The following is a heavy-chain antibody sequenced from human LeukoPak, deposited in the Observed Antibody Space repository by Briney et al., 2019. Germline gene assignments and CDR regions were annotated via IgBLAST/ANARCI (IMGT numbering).Heavy chain of an antibody. Sequence: SETLSLTCAVSGDSITNPKWWSRVRQPPGKGLEWLGEIYYSGTANYNPSLGSRVTISVDKSKNQLSLRLSSVTAADTAVYYCARHDFFAFGIWGQGTMVTVSS. V-gene: IGHV4-4*02. J-gene: IGHJ3*02. D-gene: IGHD2-21*02. CDR3: ARHDFFAFGI. CDR2: IYYSGTA. CDR1: GDSITNPKW.